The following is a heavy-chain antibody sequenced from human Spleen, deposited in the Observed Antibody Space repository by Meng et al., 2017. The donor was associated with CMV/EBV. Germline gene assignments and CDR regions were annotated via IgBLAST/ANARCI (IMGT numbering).Heavy chain of an antibody. CDR1: GYTFTGYY. CDR2: INPNSGGT. CDR3: ARGYDSSGPPYWYFDY. V-gene: IGHV1-2*02. Sequence: ASVKVSCKASGYTFTGYYMHWVRQAPGQGLECMGWINPNSGGTNYAQKFQGRVTMTRDTSISTAYMELSRLRSEDTAVYYCARGYDSSGPPYWYFDYWGQGTLVTVSS. J-gene: IGHJ4*02. D-gene: IGHD3-22*01.